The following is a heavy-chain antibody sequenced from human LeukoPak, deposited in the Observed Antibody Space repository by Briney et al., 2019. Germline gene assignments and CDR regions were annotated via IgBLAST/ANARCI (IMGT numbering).Heavy chain of an antibody. CDR1: GYTLTRYA. J-gene: IGHJ6*03. CDR3: ARSGGSGSYYARYYYYYMDV. Sequence: GASVKVSCKASGYTLTRYAMNWVRQAPGQGLEWMGWINTKTGNPTYAQGFTGRFVFSLDTSVSTAYLQISSLKAEDTAVYYCARSGGSGSYYARYYYYYMDVWGKGTTVTVSS. CDR2: INTKTGNP. V-gene: IGHV7-4-1*02. D-gene: IGHD3-10*01.